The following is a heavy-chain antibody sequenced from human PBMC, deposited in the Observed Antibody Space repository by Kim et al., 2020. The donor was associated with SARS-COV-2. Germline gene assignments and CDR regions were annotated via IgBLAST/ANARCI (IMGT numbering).Heavy chain of an antibody. J-gene: IGHJ4*02. CDR1: GFTFSSYA. CDR3: AKDWRGDGLFDY. CDR2: ISGIGGST. V-gene: IGHV3-23*01. D-gene: IGHD2-21*02. Sequence: GGSLRLSCAASGFTFSSYAMSWVRQAPGKGLEWVSAISGIGGSTYYADSVKGRFTISRDNSKNTLYLQMNSLRAEDTAVYYCAKDWRGDGLFDYWGQGTLVTVSS.